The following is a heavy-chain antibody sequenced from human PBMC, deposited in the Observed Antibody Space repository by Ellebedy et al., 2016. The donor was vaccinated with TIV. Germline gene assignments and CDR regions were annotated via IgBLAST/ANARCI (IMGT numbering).Heavy chain of an antibody. Sequence: PGGSLRLSCAASGFTFSSYAMSWVRQAPGKGLEWVSAISGSGGSTYYADSVKGRFIISKDNANNSLTLHMTSLTAADTAVYYCARGQTTNAMDVWGQGTTVTVSS. J-gene: IGHJ6*02. CDR2: ISGSGGST. CDR1: GFTFSSYA. V-gene: IGHV3-23*01. D-gene: IGHD1-14*01. CDR3: ARGQTTNAMDV.